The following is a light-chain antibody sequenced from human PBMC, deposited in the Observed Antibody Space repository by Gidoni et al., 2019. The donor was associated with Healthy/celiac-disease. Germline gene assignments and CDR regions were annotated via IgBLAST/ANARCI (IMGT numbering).Light chain of an antibody. CDR3: QQRSNWPRGT. V-gene: IGKV3-11*01. CDR1: QSVSSY. Sequence: EIVLTQSPATLSLSPGERATLPCRASQSVSSYLAWYQQKPGQAPRLLIYDASDRATGIPARFSGSGSGTDFTLTISSLEPEDFAVYYCQQRSNWPRGTFXQXTKVEIK. J-gene: IGKJ1*01. CDR2: DAS.